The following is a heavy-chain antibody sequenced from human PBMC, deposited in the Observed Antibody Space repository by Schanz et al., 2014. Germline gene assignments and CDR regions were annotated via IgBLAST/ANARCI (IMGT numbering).Heavy chain of an antibody. CDR1: GFIFSDYY. Sequence: QVQLVESGGGLVKPGGSLRLSCAASGFIFSDYYMAWIRQAPGKGLEWVSSISGDHRNTFYADSVKGRFTISRDNSKNTVHLQMNSLRAEDTAVYYCAKQHIVRGVIYLNWFDSWGQGTLVTVSS. D-gene: IGHD3-10*01. J-gene: IGHJ5*01. CDR3: AKQHIVRGVIYLNWFDS. V-gene: IGHV3-11*06. CDR2: ISGDHRNT.